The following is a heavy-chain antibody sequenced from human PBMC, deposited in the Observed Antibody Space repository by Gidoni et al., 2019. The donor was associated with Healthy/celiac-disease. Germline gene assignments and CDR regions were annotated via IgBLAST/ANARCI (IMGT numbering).Heavy chain of an antibody. D-gene: IGHD3-3*01. J-gene: IGHJ5*02. V-gene: IGHV3-30*18. Sequence: QVQLVESGGGVVQPGRSLRLSCAASGFTFSSYGMPWVRQAPGKGLEWVAVISYDGSNKYYADSVKGRFTISRDNSKNTLYLQMNSLRAEDTAVYYCAKVGTIFAEYNWFDPWGQGTLVTVSS. CDR2: ISYDGSNK. CDR3: AKVGTIFAEYNWFDP. CDR1: GFTFSSYG.